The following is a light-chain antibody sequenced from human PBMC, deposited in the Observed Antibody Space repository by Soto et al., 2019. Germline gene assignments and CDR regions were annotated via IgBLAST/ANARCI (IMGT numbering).Light chain of an antibody. CDR3: QQYGTSLRT. V-gene: IGKV3-20*01. CDR2: DAS. J-gene: IGKJ1*01. Sequence: EIVLTQSPGTLSLSPGERATLSCRASQSVSSSYLAWYQQKHGRAPRLLIYDASSRATGIPDRFSGSGSGTDFTLTISRLEPEDFAVYYCQQYGTSLRTFGQGTKVEIK. CDR1: QSVSSSY.